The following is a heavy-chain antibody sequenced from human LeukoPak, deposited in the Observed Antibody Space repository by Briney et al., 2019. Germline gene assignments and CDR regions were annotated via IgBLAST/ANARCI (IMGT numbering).Heavy chain of an antibody. Sequence: GGSLTLSCAASGITFSSYCRSWVRQAPGKGLEWVSSISSSGGTTYYADPVKGLFTISRDNSKNTLYLQMNSLRAEDTAIYYCAKNGDRGSYCTGGTCYPYFYYYMDVWGKGTTVTI. V-gene: IGHV3-23*01. CDR3: AKNGDRGSYCTGGTCYPYFYYYMDV. CDR1: GITFSSYC. J-gene: IGHJ6*03. CDR2: ISSSGGTT. D-gene: IGHD2-15*01.